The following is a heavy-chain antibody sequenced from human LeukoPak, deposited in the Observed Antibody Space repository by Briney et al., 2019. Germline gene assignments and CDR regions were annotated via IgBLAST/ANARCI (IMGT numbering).Heavy chain of an antibody. CDR3: ARHGARGKLRWLQLTGWFDP. CDR2: ISYDGSNK. J-gene: IGHJ5*02. D-gene: IGHD5-24*01. CDR1: GFTFSSYA. Sequence: GGSLRLSCAASGFTFSSYAMHWVRQAPGKGLEWVAVISYDGSNKYYADSVKGRFTISRDNSKNTLYLQMNSLRAEDTAVYYCARHGARGKLRWLQLTGWFDPWGQGTLVTVSS. V-gene: IGHV3-30*04.